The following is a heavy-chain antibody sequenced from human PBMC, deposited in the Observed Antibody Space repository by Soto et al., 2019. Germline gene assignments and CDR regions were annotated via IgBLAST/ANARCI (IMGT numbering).Heavy chain of an antibody. CDR1: GGSITSYY. Sequence: SETLSLTFTVSGGSITSYYWSWIRQPPGKGLEWIGYIDNSGSSVSNPSLTSRVTISADASKDQFSLKLISVTAADTAVYFCARDSGTVAGTGTFDYWGQGALVTVSS. J-gene: IGHJ4*02. CDR3: ARDSGTVAGTGTFDY. V-gene: IGHV4-59*01. CDR2: IDNSGSS. D-gene: IGHD6-19*01.